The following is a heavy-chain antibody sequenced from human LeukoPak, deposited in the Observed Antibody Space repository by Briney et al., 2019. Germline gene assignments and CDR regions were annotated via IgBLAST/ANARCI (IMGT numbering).Heavy chain of an antibody. CDR1: GGSFSGYY. CDR3: ARRPRGYYYGSGSYYNPWFDP. Sequence: SETLSLTCAVYGGSFSGYYWSWIRQPPGKGLEWIGEINHSGSTNYNPSLKSRVTISVDTSKNQFSLKLSSVTAADTAVYYCARRPRGYYYGSGSYYNPWFDPWGQGTLVTVSS. J-gene: IGHJ5*02. CDR2: INHSGST. D-gene: IGHD3-10*01. V-gene: IGHV4-34*01.